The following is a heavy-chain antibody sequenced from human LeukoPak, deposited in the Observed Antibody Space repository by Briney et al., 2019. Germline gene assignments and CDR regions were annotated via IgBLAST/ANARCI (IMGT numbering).Heavy chain of an antibody. CDR2: MNPNRSNT. CDR1: GYTFTSYD. CDR3: PRGLIVGAAYYYYYMDV. J-gene: IGHJ6*03. D-gene: IGHD1-26*01. Sequence: AAVKVSCKASGYTFTSYDINWLRQATGQGLEWMGWMNPNRSNTGYAQKFQGRVTMTRNTSISPAYRELSSLRSEDTAVYYCPRGLIVGAAYYYYYMDVWGKGTTVTVSS. V-gene: IGHV1-8*01.